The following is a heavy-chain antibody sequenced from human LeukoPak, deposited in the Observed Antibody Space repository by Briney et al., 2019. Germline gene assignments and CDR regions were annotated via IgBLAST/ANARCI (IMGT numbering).Heavy chain of an antibody. V-gene: IGHV3-64*04. D-gene: IGHD1-26*01. Sequence: PGGSLRLSCAASGFTFSTYGMHWVRQAPGKGLEYVSAISGNGGSTYYANSVKGRFTISRDNAKNSLYLQMNSLRAEDTAVYYCARDLSLYSGSYPSPPSYYYYYYMDVWGKGTTVTVSS. J-gene: IGHJ6*03. CDR2: ISGNGGST. CDR3: ARDLSLYSGSYPSPPSYYYYYYMDV. CDR1: GFTFSTYG.